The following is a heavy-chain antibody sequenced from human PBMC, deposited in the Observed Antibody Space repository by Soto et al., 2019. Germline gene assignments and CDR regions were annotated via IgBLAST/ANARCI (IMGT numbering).Heavy chain of an antibody. Sequence: QVQLQESGPGLVKPSQTLSLTCTVSGGSISSGGYYWSWIRQHPGKGLEWIGYIYYSGSTYYNPSLKSRVTLPVDASKNPFPLKLSSVTAADTAVYYCARAKTSSSWPHYFDYWGQGTLVTVSS. V-gene: IGHV4-31*03. CDR2: IYYSGST. CDR1: GGSISSGGYY. CDR3: ARAKTSSSWPHYFDY. D-gene: IGHD6-13*01. J-gene: IGHJ4*02.